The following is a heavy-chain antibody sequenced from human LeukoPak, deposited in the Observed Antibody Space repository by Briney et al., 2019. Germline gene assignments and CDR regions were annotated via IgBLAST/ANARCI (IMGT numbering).Heavy chain of an antibody. Sequence: PGGSLRLSCAASGFTFSSYAMSWVRQAPGKGLEWVSAISSSGGSTYYADPVKGRSTISRDNSKNTLYLQMNSLRAEDTAVYYCAKNYYESSGPFDFWGQGTLVTVSS. V-gene: IGHV3-23*01. CDR2: ISSSGGST. CDR3: AKNYYESSGPFDF. J-gene: IGHJ4*02. CDR1: GFTFSSYA. D-gene: IGHD3-22*01.